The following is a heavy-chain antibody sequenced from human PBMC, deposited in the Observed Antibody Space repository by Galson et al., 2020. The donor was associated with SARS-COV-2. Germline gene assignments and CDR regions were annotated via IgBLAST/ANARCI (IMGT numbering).Heavy chain of an antibody. Sequence: GGSLRLSCAASGFTFSSYEMNCVRQAPGKGLEWVSYISSSGSTIYYADSVKGRFTISRDNAKNSLYLQMNSLRAEDTAVYYCAREPTVTTDWYYYGMDVWGQGTTVTVSS. CDR2: ISSSGSTI. CDR1: GFTFSSYE. CDR3: AREPTVTTDWYYYGMDV. J-gene: IGHJ6*02. V-gene: IGHV3-48*03. D-gene: IGHD4-17*01.